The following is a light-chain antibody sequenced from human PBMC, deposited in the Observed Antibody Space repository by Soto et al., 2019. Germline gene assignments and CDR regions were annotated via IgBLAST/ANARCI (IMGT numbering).Light chain of an antibody. J-gene: IGLJ3*02. CDR3: NSYGGSNNCV. CDR1: SSDVGGYNY. CDR2: EVT. V-gene: IGLV2-8*01. Sequence: QSALTQPPSASGSPGQSVAISCTGTSSDVGGYNYVSWYQQYPGKAPKLLIYEVTKRPSGVPDRFSGSKSGNTASLTVSGLQAEDEADYYCNSYGGSNNCVFGGGTKLTVL.